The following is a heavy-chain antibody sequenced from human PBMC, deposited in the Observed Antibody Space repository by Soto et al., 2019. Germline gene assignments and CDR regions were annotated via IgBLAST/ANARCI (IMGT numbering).Heavy chain of an antibody. V-gene: IGHV2-70*01. Sequence: ESGPTLVNPTQTLTLTCTFSGFSLSTSGMCVSWIRQPPGKALEWLALIDWDDDKCYSTSLKTRLTISKYTSKKKVVLTMTNMDPVDTATYYCARTRGGTYYYDGMDVCGQGTT. CDR1: GFSLSTSGMC. D-gene: IGHD3-10*01. CDR2: IDWDDDK. J-gene: IGHJ6*02. CDR3: ARTRGGTYYYDGMDV.